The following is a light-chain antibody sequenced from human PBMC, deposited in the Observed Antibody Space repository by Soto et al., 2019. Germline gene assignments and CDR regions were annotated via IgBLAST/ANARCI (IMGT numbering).Light chain of an antibody. J-gene: IGLJ1*01. CDR1: SSDVGGYKY. V-gene: IGLV2-14*01. CDR3: SSYTSTSTLV. Sequence: QSALTQPASVSGSPGQSITISCTGTSSDVGGYKYVSWYQQHPGTAPKLIIFEVSNRPSGVSTRFSGSKSGNTASLTISGLQAEDEADYYCSSYTSTSTLVFGPGTKLTVL. CDR2: EVS.